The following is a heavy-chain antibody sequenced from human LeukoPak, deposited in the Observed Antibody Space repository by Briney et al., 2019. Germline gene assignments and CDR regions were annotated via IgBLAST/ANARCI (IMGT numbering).Heavy chain of an antibody. Sequence: GSLRLSCAASGFTFSSYAMSWVRQAPGKGLEWVSAISGSGGSTYYADSVKGRFTISRDNSKKTLYLQMNSLRAEDTAVYYCAKDHDYYDSSGYYPTFDYWGQGTLVTVSS. CDR1: GFTFSSYA. CDR2: ISGSGGST. D-gene: IGHD3-22*01. V-gene: IGHV3-23*01. CDR3: AKDHDYYDSSGYYPTFDY. J-gene: IGHJ4*02.